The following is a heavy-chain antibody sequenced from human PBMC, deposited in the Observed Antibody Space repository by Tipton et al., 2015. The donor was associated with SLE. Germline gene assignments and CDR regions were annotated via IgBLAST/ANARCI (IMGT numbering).Heavy chain of an antibody. CDR2: IYPSGGST. CDR3: AGSGGN. Sequence: QLVQSGAEVKKPGASVKVSCKASGYTFTGYYIHWVRQAPGQGLEWMGIIYPSGGSTTYARKFQGRVTMTRDTSTSTAYMELRSLRSDDTAVYYCAGSGGNWGQGTLVTVSS. J-gene: IGHJ4*02. CDR1: GYTFTGYY. D-gene: IGHD3-10*01. V-gene: IGHV1-46*01.